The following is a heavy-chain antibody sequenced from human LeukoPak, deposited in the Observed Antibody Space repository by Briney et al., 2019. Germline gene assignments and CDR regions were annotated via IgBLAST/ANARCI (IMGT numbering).Heavy chain of an antibody. J-gene: IGHJ4*02. CDR3: ARDRGSNNYFDH. V-gene: IGHV3-30*04. CDR1: GFTFSSYA. Sequence: PGRSLRLSCAASGFTFSSYAMHWVRQAPGKGLEWVAVISYDGSNKYYADSVKGRFTISRDNANSSLFLQMNSLRAEDTALYYCARDRGSNNYFDHWGQGTLVTVSS. D-gene: IGHD2-2*01. CDR2: ISYDGSNK.